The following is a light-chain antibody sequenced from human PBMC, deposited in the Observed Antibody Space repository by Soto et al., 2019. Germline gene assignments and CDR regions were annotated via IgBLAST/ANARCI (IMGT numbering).Light chain of an antibody. CDR3: QQRSNWPIT. J-gene: IGKJ5*01. V-gene: IGKV3-11*01. CDR2: GAS. Sequence: PGELDTLSCRASQSVDSYLVWYQQKPGQAPRLLIFGASSRATGIPARFSGSGSGTDFTLTINSLEPEDFAVYYCQQRSNWPITFGQGTRLEIK. CDR1: QSVDSY.